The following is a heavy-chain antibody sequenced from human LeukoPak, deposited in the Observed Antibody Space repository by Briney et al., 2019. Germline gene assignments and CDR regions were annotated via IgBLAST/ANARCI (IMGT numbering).Heavy chain of an antibody. CDR1: GFTFSSYW. Sequence: GGSLRLSCAACGFTFSSYWMHWVRQAPGRGLVWVSRIKSDVSTNYADSVKGRFTISRDNAKNTVSLQMNSLRADDTGVYYCARAPSEIGGYYPEYFRHWGQGTLVTVSS. CDR3: ARAPSEIGGYYPEYFRH. J-gene: IGHJ1*01. D-gene: IGHD3-22*01. CDR2: IKSDVST. V-gene: IGHV3-74*01.